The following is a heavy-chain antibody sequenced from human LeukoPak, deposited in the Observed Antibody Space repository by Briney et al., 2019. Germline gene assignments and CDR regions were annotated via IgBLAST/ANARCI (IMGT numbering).Heavy chain of an antibody. V-gene: IGHV4-59*01. J-gene: IGHJ4*02. D-gene: IGHD2-2*01. Sequence: SETLSLTCTVSGGSISSYYWSWIRQPPGKGLEWIGSIYYSGSTYYNPSLKSRVTISVDTSKNQFSLKLSSVTAADTAVYYCARESGNIVVNWGQGTLVTVSS. CDR3: ARESGNIVVN. CDR1: GGSISSYY. CDR2: IYYSGST.